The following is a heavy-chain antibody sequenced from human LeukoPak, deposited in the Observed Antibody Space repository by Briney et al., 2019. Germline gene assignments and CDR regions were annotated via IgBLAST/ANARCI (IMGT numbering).Heavy chain of an antibody. Sequence: GASVKVSCKAFGYTFTGYWMHWVRQAPGQGPEWMGVISPSGGSTIYAQKFKGRVTLTRDMSTSTDYLELSSLRSEDTAVYYCAREDTAMARDAFDIWGQGTMVTVSS. V-gene: IGHV1-46*01. CDR3: AREDTAMARDAFDI. J-gene: IGHJ3*02. CDR2: ISPSGGST. CDR1: GYTFTGYW. D-gene: IGHD5-18*01.